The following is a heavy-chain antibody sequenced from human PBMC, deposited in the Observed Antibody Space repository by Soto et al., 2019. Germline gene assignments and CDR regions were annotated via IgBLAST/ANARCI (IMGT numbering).Heavy chain of an antibody. CDR3: ATELPGDY. J-gene: IGHJ4*02. V-gene: IGHV4-34*01. CDR1: GGSFSGYY. CDR2: INHSGST. Sequence: PSETLSLTCAVYGGSFSGYYWSWIRQPPGKGLEWIGEINHSGSTNYNPSLKSRVTISVDTSKNQFSLKLSSVTAADTAVYYCATELPGDYWGQGTLVTVSS. D-gene: IGHD1-26*01.